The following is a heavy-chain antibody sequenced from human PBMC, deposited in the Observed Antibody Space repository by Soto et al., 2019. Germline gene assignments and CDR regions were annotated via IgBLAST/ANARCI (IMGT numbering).Heavy chain of an antibody. CDR3: TKDSYIDMQIVRFDY. V-gene: IGHV3-15*07. CDR2: IKSKIDGGTT. J-gene: IGHJ4*01. Sequence: GGSLRLSCAASGFTFSNAWINWVRQAPGKGLEWVGRIKSKIDGGTTDFAAPVKGRFAISRDDSKNIAYMQMNSLKIEDTAVYYCTKDSYIDMQIVRFDYWGHGTLVTVSS. CDR1: GFTFSNAW. D-gene: IGHD2-15*01.